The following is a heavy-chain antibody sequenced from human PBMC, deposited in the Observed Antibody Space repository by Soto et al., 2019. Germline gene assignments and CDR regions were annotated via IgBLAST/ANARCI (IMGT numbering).Heavy chain of an antibody. CDR1: GGTVSSYA. CDR2: IIAILGKA. CDR3: ARERGGAIIVGVTGTFDV. J-gene: IGHJ3*01. Sequence: QVQLVQSGAEVKKPGSSVKVSCKASGGTVSSYAISWVRQAPGQGLEWMGGIIAILGKANYAEKFQGRVTITADESTSTAYMELSSLRSEDTAVYYCARERGGAIIVGVTGTFDVWGQGTLVTVSS. V-gene: IGHV1-69*01. D-gene: IGHD3-22*01.